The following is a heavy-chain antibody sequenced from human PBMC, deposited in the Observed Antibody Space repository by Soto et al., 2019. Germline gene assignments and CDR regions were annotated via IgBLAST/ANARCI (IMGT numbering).Heavy chain of an antibody. CDR3: ARLLVTAPIDY. D-gene: IGHD2-21*02. V-gene: IGHV4-34*01. CDR2: INHSGST. Sequence: AWESLSLSCAAYGGTFSGYAWSWIRQPPGKGLEWIGEINHSGSTNYNPSLKSRVTISVDTSKNQFSLKLSSVTAADTAVYYCARLLVTAPIDYWGQGTLVTVSS. J-gene: IGHJ4*02. CDR1: GGTFSGYA.